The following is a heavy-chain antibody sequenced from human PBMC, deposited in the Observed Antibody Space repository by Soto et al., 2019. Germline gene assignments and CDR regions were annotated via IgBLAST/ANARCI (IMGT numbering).Heavy chain of an antibody. D-gene: IGHD4-17*01. J-gene: IGHJ4*02. V-gene: IGHV3-30*18. CDR1: GFTFSNYG. CDR3: AKDHLTTTVTTVGY. Sequence: QVQLVESGGGVVQPGRSLRFSCAASGFTFSNYGMHWVRQAPGKGLEWVAVISYHGSDKYYADSVEGRFTISRDNSKNTLYLQMDSLRAEDTAVYYCAKDHLTTTVTTVGYWGQGTLVTVSS. CDR2: ISYHGSDK.